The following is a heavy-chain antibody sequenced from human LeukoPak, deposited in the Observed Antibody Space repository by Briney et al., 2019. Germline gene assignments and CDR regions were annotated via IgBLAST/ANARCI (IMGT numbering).Heavy chain of an antibody. Sequence: GESLKISCKGSGYSFSTYWIGWVRQLPGKGLEWMGIMYPGDSDTRYSPSFQGQVTISADKSISTVYLQWSSLKASDTAMYYCARRADEWELLDYWGQGTLVTVSS. CDR2: MYPGDSDT. J-gene: IGHJ4*02. CDR3: ARRADEWELLDY. CDR1: GYSFSTYW. D-gene: IGHD1-26*01. V-gene: IGHV5-51*01.